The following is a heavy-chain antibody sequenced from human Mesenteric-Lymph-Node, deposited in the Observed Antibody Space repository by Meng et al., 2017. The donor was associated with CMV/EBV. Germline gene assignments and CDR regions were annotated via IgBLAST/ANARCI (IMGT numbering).Heavy chain of an antibody. CDR1: GFTFSSYW. Sequence: GGSLRLSCAASGFTFSSYWMSWVRQAPGKGLEWVANIKQDGSEKYYVDSVKGRFTISRDNAKNSLYLQMNSLRAEDTAVYYCARDRFTQSSSWYDYWGQGTLVTVSS. J-gene: IGHJ4*02. CDR2: IKQDGSEK. D-gene: IGHD6-13*01. V-gene: IGHV3-7*01. CDR3: ARDRFTQSSSWYDY.